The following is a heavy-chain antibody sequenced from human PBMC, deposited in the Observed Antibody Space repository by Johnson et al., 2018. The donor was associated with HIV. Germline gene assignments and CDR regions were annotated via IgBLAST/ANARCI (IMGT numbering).Heavy chain of an antibody. CDR1: GFTFSSYW. Sequence: EQLVESGGGVVQPGRSLRLSCAASGFTFSSYWMHWVRQAPVKGLEWVSFISSSGSTIYYADSVKGRFTISRDNAKNSLFLQMNSLRAEDTAVYYCARDSTPWGDDYVDYAFDIWGQGTLVTVSS. CDR3: ARDSTPWGDDYVDYAFDI. J-gene: IGHJ3*02. CDR2: ISSSGSTI. V-gene: IGHV3-48*04. D-gene: IGHD4/OR15-4a*01.